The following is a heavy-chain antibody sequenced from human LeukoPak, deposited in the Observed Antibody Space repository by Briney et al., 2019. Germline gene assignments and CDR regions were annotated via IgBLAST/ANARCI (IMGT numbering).Heavy chain of an antibody. CDR2: ISSGRNYI. Sequence: GGSLRLSCAASGFLFSDYSLNWVRQAPGKGLEWVASISSGRNYIYYADSVKGRFTISRDNAKNALYLQMSSLRAEDTAVYYCARSGGPGTYHQLRYNWFDPWGQGTLVTVSS. D-gene: IGHD3-10*01. J-gene: IGHJ5*02. CDR3: ARSGGPGTYHQLRYNWFDP. CDR1: GFLFSDYS. V-gene: IGHV3-21*01.